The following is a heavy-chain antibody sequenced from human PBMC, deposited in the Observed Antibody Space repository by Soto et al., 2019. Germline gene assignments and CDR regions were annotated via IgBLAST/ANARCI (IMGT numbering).Heavy chain of an antibody. Sequence: QVRLVHSETEVKKPGASVNVSCKASGYTFTSYTISWARQAPGQGLEWMGWISANNGNTEFAQKFQDRLTMIADTTTSTAYLELRNLRPDDTAVYYCARSLPWFDPWGQGTLVAVSS. CDR3: ARSLPWFDP. CDR2: ISANNGNT. J-gene: IGHJ5*02. CDR1: GYTFTSYT. V-gene: IGHV1-18*01.